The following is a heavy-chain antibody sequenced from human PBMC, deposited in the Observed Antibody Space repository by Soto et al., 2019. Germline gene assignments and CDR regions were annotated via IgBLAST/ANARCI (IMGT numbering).Heavy chain of an antibody. D-gene: IGHD1-20*01. V-gene: IGHV4-39*01. CDR1: GASMSVHRYY. CDR2: SYYSGTT. CDR3: TRRYNWNDNYFDS. J-gene: IGHJ5*01. Sequence: PXESLSLSCTVSGASMSVHRYYWTWIRQPPGKGLEWIVSSYYSGTTYFNPSLKSRATISVDTSKNQFSLRLTSVTAADTAIYYCTRRYNWNDNYFDSWGPGALVTVSS.